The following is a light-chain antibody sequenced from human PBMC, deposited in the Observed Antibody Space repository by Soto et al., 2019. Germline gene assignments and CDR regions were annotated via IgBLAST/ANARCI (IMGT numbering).Light chain of an antibody. CDR1: TGAVTSGHY. CDR2: DTS. CDR3: LLSYSAAWV. J-gene: IGLJ3*02. V-gene: IGLV7-46*01. Sequence: QAVVTQEPSLTVSPGGTVTLTCASNTGAVTSGHYPYWFQQKLGQAPRTLIYDTSNKHSWTPARFSGSLLGGKAALTLSGAQPEDEADYYCLLSYSAAWVFGGGTQLTVL.